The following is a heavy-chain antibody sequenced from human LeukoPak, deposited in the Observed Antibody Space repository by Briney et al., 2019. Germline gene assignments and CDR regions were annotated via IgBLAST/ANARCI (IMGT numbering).Heavy chain of an antibody. Sequence: SETLSLTCAVYGGSFSGYYWSWIRQPPGKGLEWIGEINHSGSTNYNPSLKSRVTISVDTSKNQLSLKLSSVTAADTAVYYCAKSGGYGLIDYWGQGTLVTVSS. J-gene: IGHJ4*02. D-gene: IGHD1-26*01. CDR3: AKSGGYGLIDY. CDR1: GGSFSGYY. CDR2: INHSGST. V-gene: IGHV4-34*01.